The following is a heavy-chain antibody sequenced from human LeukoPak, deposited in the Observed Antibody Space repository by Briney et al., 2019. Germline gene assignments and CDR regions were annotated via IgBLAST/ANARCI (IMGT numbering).Heavy chain of an antibody. J-gene: IGHJ4*02. CDR3: AAGDYSRIYYFDY. CDR2: IVVGSGNT. Sequence: GASVKVSCKASGFTFTSSAMQWVRQARGQRLEWIGGIVVGSGNTNYAQKFQERGTITRDMDTSKAYMELSRLRSEDTAVYYCAAGDYSRIYYFDYWGQGTLVSVSS. D-gene: IGHD6-13*01. V-gene: IGHV1-58*02. CDR1: GFTFTSSA.